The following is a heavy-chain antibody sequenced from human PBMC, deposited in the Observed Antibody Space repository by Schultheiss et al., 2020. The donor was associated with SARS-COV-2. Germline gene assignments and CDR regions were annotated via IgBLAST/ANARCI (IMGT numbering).Heavy chain of an antibody. D-gene: IGHD3-10*01. J-gene: IGHJ6*03. Sequence: SETLSPTCTVSGGSISSYYWSWIRQPPGKGLEWIGEINHSGSTYYNPSLKSRVTISVDTSKNQFSLKLSSVTAADTAVYYCARHGYYYGSGSPYYYYYMDVWGKGTTVTVSS. CDR1: GGSISSYY. CDR3: ARHGYYYGSGSPYYYYYMDV. CDR2: INHSGST. V-gene: IGHV4-59*08.